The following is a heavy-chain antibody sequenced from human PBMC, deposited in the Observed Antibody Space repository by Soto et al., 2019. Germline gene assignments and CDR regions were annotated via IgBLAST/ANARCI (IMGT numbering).Heavy chain of an antibody. CDR3: ASPARNYDFWSGYSFDI. D-gene: IGHD3-3*01. J-gene: IGHJ3*02. CDR2: MNPNSGNT. CDR1: GYPFTSYY. V-gene: IGHV1-8*02. Sequence: ASVKVSCKASGYPFTSYYMHWVRQATGQGLEWMGWMNPNSGNTGYAQKFQGRVTMTRNTSISTAYMELSSLRSEDTAVYYCASPARNYDFWSGYSFDIWGQGTMVTVSS.